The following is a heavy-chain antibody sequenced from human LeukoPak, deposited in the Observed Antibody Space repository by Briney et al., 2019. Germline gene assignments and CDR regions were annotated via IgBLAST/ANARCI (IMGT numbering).Heavy chain of an antibody. Sequence: KPSETLSLTCAVSGGSFSGYCWTWIRQPPGKGLEWIGEINHSGTSDYNPSLKGRVTISIDTSKNLFSLKLTSVTAADTGVYYCAREGATVAGKTSLDYWGQGTLVTVSS. V-gene: IGHV4-34*01. CDR1: GGSFSGYC. J-gene: IGHJ4*02. CDR2: INHSGTS. D-gene: IGHD6-19*01. CDR3: AREGATVAGKTSLDY.